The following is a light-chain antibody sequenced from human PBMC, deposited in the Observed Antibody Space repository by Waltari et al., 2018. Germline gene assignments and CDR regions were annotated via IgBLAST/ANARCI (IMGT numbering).Light chain of an antibody. V-gene: IGKV3-11*01. J-gene: IGKJ4*01. CDR1: QSVSSY. CDR3: QQRSNWPPLT. Sequence: EIVLTQSPATLSLSPGERATLSCRASQSVSSYLAWYPQKPGQAPRLLIYDASNRATGIPPRLCGSGSATDFSLTISSLQPEDVAVYYCQQRSNWPPLTFGGGTKVEIK. CDR2: DAS.